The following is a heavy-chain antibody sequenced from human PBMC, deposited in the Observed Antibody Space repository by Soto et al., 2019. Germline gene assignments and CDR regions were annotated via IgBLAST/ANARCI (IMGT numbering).Heavy chain of an antibody. CDR1: GGTFSSYA. D-gene: IGHD3-22*01. J-gene: IGHJ6*02. Sequence: QVQLVQSGAEVKKPGSSVKVSCKASGGTFSSYAISWVRQAPGQGLEWMGGIIPIFGTANYAQKFQGRVTITEEESTSTAYMEMSSLRSEDTAVYYCARGIDYYDSSGYSSSYDYYGMDVWGQVTTVTVSS. V-gene: IGHV1-69*01. CDR2: IIPIFGTA. CDR3: ARGIDYYDSSGYSSSYDYYGMDV.